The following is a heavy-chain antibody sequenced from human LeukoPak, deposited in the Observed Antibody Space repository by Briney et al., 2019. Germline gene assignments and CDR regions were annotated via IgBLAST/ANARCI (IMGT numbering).Heavy chain of an antibody. J-gene: IGHJ6*04. CDR1: GFTFSSYG. CDR3: ARDLRREGILTGLYMDV. D-gene: IGHD3-9*01. V-gene: IGHV3-30*02. Sequence: GGSLRLSCAASGFTFSSYGMHWVRQAPGKGLEWVAFIRYDGSNKYYADSVKGRFTISRDNSKSTLYLQMNSLRADDTAVYYCARDLRREGILTGLYMDVWGKGTPVTVSS. CDR2: IRYDGSNK.